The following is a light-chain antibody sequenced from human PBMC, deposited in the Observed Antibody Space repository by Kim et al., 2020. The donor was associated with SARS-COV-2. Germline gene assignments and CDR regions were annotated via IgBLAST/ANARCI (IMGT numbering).Light chain of an antibody. J-gene: IGLJ1*01. Sequence: PGQSATSSCTGTSRDVGGYNYVSWYQQHPGKAPKLMIYDVSKRPSGVPDRFSGSKSGNTASLTISGLQAEDEADYYCCSYAGSRYVFGTGTKVTVL. CDR1: SRDVGGYNY. CDR2: DVS. CDR3: CSYAGSRYV. V-gene: IGLV2-11*01.